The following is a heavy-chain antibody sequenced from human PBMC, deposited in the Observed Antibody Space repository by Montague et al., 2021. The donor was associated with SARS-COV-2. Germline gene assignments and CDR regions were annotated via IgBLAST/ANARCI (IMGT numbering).Heavy chain of an antibody. CDR2: ISHSGSA. CDR3: TRGTPGY. Sequence: SETLSLTCAVYGGSFSDYKWTWIRQSPGKGLEWIGQISHSGSANYNPSLKSRATISVDTAKNQFSLKLTSVKVADTAVYYCTRGTPGYWGQGTLVTVSS. V-gene: IGHV4-34*01. J-gene: IGHJ4*02. CDR1: GGSFSDYK.